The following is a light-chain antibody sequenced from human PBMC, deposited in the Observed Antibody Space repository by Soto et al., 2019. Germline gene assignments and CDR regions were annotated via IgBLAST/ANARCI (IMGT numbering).Light chain of an antibody. CDR3: QQYYTYWHM. CDR1: QGIRND. J-gene: IGKJ1*01. Sequence: AIQMTQSPSSLSASVGDRVTITCRASQGIRNDLGWYQQKPGKAPKLLIYAASSLQSGVPSRFGGSGSGTDFTLTINSLQPDDFATYYCQQYYTYWHMFGQGTNVDI. CDR2: AAS. V-gene: IGKV1-6*01.